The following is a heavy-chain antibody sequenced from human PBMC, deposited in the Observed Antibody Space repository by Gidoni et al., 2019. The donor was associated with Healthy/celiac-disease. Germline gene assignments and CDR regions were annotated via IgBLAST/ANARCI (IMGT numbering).Heavy chain of an antibody. V-gene: IGHV3-9*01. Sequence: EVQLVESGGGLVQPGRSLRLSCAASGFTFDDYAMHWVRQAPGKGLEWVSGISWNSGSIGYADSVKGRFTISRDNAKNSLYLQMNSLRAEDTALYYCAKVSGHYYDSSVFDYWGQGTLVTVSS. CDR2: ISWNSGSI. CDR1: GFTFDDYA. D-gene: IGHD3-22*01. CDR3: AKVSGHYYDSSVFDY. J-gene: IGHJ4*02.